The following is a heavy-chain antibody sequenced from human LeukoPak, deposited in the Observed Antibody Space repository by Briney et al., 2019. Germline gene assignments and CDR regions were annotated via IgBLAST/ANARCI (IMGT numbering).Heavy chain of an antibody. CDR1: GFTFSSYS. CDR2: ISSSSSYI. V-gene: IGHV3-21*01. J-gene: IGHJ3*02. Sequence: GGSLRLSCAASGFTFSSYSMNWVRQAPGKGLEWVSSISSSSSYIYYADSVKGRFTISRDNAKNSLYLQMNSLRAEDTAVYYCARDDRTAYCDILTGYSPDAFDIWGQGTMVTVSS. CDR3: ARDDRTAYCDILTGYSPDAFDI. D-gene: IGHD3-9*01.